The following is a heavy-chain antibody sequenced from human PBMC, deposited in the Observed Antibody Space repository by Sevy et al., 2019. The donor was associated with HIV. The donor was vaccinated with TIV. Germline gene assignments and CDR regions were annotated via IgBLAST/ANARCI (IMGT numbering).Heavy chain of an antibody. Sequence: RGSLRLSCSASGFTFSNYAMHWVRQAPGKGLEYVSGLSSDNAGSTYYADSVNGRFTISRDNSKNTLYLQMSSLRTEDTAVYYCVKDRIETILWTKGDWFDPWGQGTLVIVSS. V-gene: IGHV3-64D*06. CDR2: LSSDNAGST. D-gene: IGHD3-9*01. CDR1: GFTFSNYA. CDR3: VKDRIETILWTKGDWFDP. J-gene: IGHJ5*02.